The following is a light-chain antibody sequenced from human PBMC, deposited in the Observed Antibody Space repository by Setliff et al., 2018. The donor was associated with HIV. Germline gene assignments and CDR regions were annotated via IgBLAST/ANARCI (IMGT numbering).Light chain of an antibody. CDR3: TSYTSSDTYV. V-gene: IGLV2-14*03. CDR2: DFT. J-gene: IGLJ1*01. CDR1: NSDVGGYNY. Sequence: QSVLTQPASVSAAAGLSITISCTGTNSDVGGYNYVSWYVQEPGKAPKLIMYDFTSRPSGISNRFPGTKSGNTASLTIYGLRAEDEGDYFCTSYTSSDTYVCGSGTKVNV.